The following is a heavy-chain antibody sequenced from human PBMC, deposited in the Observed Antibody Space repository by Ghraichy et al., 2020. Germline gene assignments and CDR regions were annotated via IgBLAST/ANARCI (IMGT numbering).Heavy chain of an antibody. CDR3: SRLVLTMNTGDY. CDR2: IRTKANNYAT. D-gene: IGHD2-8*02. CDR1: GFPFSDSA. V-gene: IGHV3-73*01. J-gene: IGHJ4*02. Sequence: GKALNISCAASGFPFSDSAMHWVRQASGKGLEWLGRIRTKANNYATAYAASVEGRFTISRDDSKNTVYLQMNSLKSEDTAVYYSSRLVLTMNTGDYWGQGVLVTVSS.